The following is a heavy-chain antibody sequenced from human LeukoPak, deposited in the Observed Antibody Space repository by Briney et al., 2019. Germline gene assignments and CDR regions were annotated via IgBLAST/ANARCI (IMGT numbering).Heavy chain of an antibody. J-gene: IGHJ3*02. V-gene: IGHV4-30-2*01. Sequence: PSQILSLTCTVSGGSISSGGYYWSWIRQPPGKGLEWIGYIYHSRSTYYNPSLKSRVTISVDRSKNQFSLKLSSVTAADTAVYYCAREDGGLLPRGAFDIWGQGTMVTVSS. D-gene: IGHD2-15*01. CDR3: AREDGGLLPRGAFDI. CDR1: GGSISSGGYY. CDR2: IYHSRST.